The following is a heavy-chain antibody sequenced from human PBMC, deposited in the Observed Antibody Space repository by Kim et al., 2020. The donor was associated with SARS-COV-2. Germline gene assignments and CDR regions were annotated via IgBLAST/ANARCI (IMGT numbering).Heavy chain of an antibody. D-gene: IGHD2-15*01. CDR3: ARRNSERVVAATYYFDY. Sequence: SETLSLTCTVSGGSISSSSYYWGWIRQPPGKGLEWIGSIYYSGSTYYNPSLKSRVTISVDTSKNQFSLKLSSVTAADTAVYYCARRNSERVVAATYYFDYWGQGTLVTVSS. J-gene: IGHJ4*02. CDR2: IYYSGST. CDR1: GGSISSSSYY. V-gene: IGHV4-39*01.